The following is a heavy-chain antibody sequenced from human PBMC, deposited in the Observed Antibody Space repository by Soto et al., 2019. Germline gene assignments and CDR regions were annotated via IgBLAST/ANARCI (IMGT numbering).Heavy chain of an antibody. Sequence: QVQVVQSGAEVKKPGSSVKVSCKTSGGSFMSQAISWVRQAPGQGPEWMGGIIPFSGTVTYTQRFQGRLTLTADEPTKTAYMELSSLRSEDTAVYYCARGSYDSYAGFFGMDVWGQATKVTVS. V-gene: IGHV1-69*01. D-gene: IGHD3-10*01. CDR2: IIPFSGTV. CDR3: ARGSYDSYAGFFGMDV. J-gene: IGHJ6*02. CDR1: GGSFMSQA.